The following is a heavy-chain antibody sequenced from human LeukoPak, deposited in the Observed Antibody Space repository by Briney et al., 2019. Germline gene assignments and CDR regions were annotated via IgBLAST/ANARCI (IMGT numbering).Heavy chain of an antibody. CDR2: ISDDGRNK. Sequence: GGSLRLSCAASGFSFISYGMHWVRQAPGKGLEWVGVISDDGRNKNYADSVKGRFTISRDNSKNTLYLQMNSLRAEDTAVYYCANTLLTHYFDYWGQGTLVTVSS. J-gene: IGHJ4*02. CDR3: ANTLLTHYFDY. D-gene: IGHD2-8*02. V-gene: IGHV3-30*18. CDR1: GFSFISYG.